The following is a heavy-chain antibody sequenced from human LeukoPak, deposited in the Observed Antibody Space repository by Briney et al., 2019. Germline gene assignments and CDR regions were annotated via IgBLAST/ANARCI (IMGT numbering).Heavy chain of an antibody. CDR1: GFTFSSYG. V-gene: IGHV3-33*01. D-gene: IGHD6-13*01. J-gene: IGHJ4*02. CDR2: IWYDGSNK. Sequence: GGSLRLSCAASGFTFSSYGMHWVRQAPGKGLEWVAVIWYDGSNKYYADSVKGRSTISRDNSKNTLYLQMNSLRAEDTAVYYCARDKIAAADYWGRGTLVTVSS. CDR3: ARDKIAAADY.